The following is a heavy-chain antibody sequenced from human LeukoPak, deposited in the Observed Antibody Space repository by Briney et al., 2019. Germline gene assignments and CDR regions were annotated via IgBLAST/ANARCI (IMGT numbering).Heavy chain of an antibody. CDR3: AKGDYYYYMDV. J-gene: IGHJ6*03. Sequence: VSAISGSGGSTYYADSVKGRFTISRDNSKNTLYLQMNSLRAEDTAVYYCAKGDYYYYMDVWGKGTTVTVSS. CDR2: ISGSGGST. V-gene: IGHV3-23*01.